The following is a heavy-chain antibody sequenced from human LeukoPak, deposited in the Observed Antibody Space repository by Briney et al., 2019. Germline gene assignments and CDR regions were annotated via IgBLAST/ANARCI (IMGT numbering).Heavy chain of an antibody. CDR2: INHSEST. J-gene: IGHJ4*02. Sequence: SETLSLTCAVYGGSFSGYYWSWIRQPPGKGLEWIGEINHSESTNYNPSLKSRVTISVDTSKNQFSLKLSSVTAADTAVYYCARFRASSTPDYWGQGTLVTVSS. D-gene: IGHD2-2*01. CDR3: ARFRASSTPDY. V-gene: IGHV4-34*01. CDR1: GGSFSGYY.